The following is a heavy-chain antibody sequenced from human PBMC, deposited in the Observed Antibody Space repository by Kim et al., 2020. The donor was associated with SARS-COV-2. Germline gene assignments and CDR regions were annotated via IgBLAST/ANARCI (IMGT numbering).Heavy chain of an antibody. V-gene: IGHV4-30-2*01. CDR1: GGSISSGGYS. J-gene: IGHJ5*02. CDR3: ARVAYYGSGSYYPSWFDP. CDR2: IYHSGST. D-gene: IGHD3-10*01. Sequence: SETLSLTCAVSGGSISSGGYSWSWIRQPPGKGLEWIGYIYHSGSTYYNPSLKSRVTISVDRSKNQFSLKLSSVTAADTAVYYCARVAYYGSGSYYPSWFDPWGQGTLVTVSS.